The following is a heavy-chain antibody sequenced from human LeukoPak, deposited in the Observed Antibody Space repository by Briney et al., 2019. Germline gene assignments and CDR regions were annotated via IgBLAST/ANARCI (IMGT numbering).Heavy chain of an antibody. Sequence: PSETLSLTCAVSGGSISSGGYSWSWIRQPPGKVRGWIGFIYHSGSTYYNPSLKSLVTISVDRSKNQFSQKLSSVTAADTAVYFCARGAIRYFGWLSHFDYWGQGTLVTVSS. CDR2: IYHSGST. V-gene: IGHV4-30-2*01. CDR1: GGSISSGGYS. J-gene: IGHJ4*02. CDR3: ARGAIRYFGWLSHFDY. D-gene: IGHD3-9*01.